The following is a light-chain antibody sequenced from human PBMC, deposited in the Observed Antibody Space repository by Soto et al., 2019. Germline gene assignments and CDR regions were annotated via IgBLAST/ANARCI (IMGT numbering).Light chain of an antibody. J-gene: IGKJ5*01. CDR1: QSVISY. CDR3: QQRYSWPPIT. V-gene: IGKV3-11*01. Sequence: EIVLTQSPVTLSLSPGERATLSCRASQSVISYLAWYQQKPGQVPRLLIYDTSNRATGIPARFSGSGSGTDFTLTISSLEPEDFAVYYCQQRYSWPPITFGQGTRLEIK. CDR2: DTS.